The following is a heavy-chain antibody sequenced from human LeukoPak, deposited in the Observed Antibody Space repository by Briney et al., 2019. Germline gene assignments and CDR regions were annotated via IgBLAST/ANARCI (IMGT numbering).Heavy chain of an antibody. CDR3: SQLYRSDL. V-gene: IGHV3-15*01. D-gene: IGHD1-1*01. J-gene: IGHJ5*02. CDR1: GLTLSSAW. CDR2: IRSETDGGTT. Sequence: GGSLRLSCAASGLTLSSAWMHWVRQAPGKGLEWIGLIRSETDGGTTDYASPVRGRFTISRDASKNTLYLQMNSLKIDDTAVYYCSQLYRSDLWGQGTLVTVSS.